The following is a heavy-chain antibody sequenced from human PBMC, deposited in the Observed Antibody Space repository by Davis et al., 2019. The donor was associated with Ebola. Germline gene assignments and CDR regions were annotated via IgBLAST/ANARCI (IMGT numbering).Heavy chain of an antibody. CDR1: GFTSSDYY. V-gene: IGHV3-11*01. D-gene: IGHD3-3*02. J-gene: IGHJ4*02. CDR2: ISRSVSTI. Sequence: AGSLTLSCAAYGFTSSDYYLSRTRSAPGTWVERASYISRSVSTIYYAHCVKGRFTISRDNAKKSLYLQMNSLRAEDTAVYYCARDPSIFEYWGQGTLVTVSS. CDR3: ARDPSIFEY.